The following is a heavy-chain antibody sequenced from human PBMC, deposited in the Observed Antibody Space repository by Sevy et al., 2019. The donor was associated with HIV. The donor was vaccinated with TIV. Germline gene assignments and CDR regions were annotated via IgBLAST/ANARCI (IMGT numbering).Heavy chain of an antibody. Sequence: SETLSLTCTVSGGSISSYYWSWIRQPPGKGLEWIGDIYYSGSTNYNPSLKSRVTISVDTSKNQFSLKLSSVTAADTAVYYCARDLRIVGAIDDAFDIWGQWTMVTVSS. D-gene: IGHD1-26*01. CDR3: ARDLRIVGAIDDAFDI. V-gene: IGHV4-59*01. CDR2: IYYSGST. CDR1: GGSISSYY. J-gene: IGHJ3*02.